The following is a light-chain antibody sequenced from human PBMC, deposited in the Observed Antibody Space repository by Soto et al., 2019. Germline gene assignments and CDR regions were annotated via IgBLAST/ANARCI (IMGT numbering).Light chain of an antibody. V-gene: IGKV1-39*01. Sequence: DIQMTQSPSSLSASVGDRVTITCRASQNIVNYLNWNQWKPGKAPKLLIYAASSLQSGVPSRFSGSGSGTDFTLTISTVQSEDGGTFYCQQSYSAPLTCGGGTKVEIK. CDR3: QQSYSAPLT. J-gene: IGKJ4*01. CDR1: QNIVNY. CDR2: AAS.